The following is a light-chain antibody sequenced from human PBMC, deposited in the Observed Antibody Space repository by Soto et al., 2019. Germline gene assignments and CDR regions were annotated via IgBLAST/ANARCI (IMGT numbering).Light chain of an antibody. CDR3: QQYNNWPPT. V-gene: IGKV3-15*01. CDR2: DVS. CDR1: QSARIS. J-gene: IGKJ5*01. Sequence: ETVRTQSPATLSVSPGERATLSCRASQSARISLGWYQQKPGQAPRLLIYDVSTRATGVPARFSGSGSGTEFTLTISSPQSEDFAVYDCQQYNNWPPTFGQGTRVEIK.